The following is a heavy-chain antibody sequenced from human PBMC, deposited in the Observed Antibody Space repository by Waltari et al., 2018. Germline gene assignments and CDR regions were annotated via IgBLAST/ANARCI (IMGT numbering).Heavy chain of an antibody. D-gene: IGHD3-22*01. V-gene: IGHV1-2*06. CDR2: INPKNGDT. Sequence: LVQSGAEVKKSGASVKVSCTASGYTFTGYAVLWVRQAPGQGLEWMGRINPKNGDTHYAQNFQGRVALTTDTSTNTAFMELQRLRSDDTAVYYCLRDSSGSHFDYWGQGTLVTVSS. J-gene: IGHJ4*02. CDR1: GYTFTGYA. CDR3: LRDSSGSHFDY.